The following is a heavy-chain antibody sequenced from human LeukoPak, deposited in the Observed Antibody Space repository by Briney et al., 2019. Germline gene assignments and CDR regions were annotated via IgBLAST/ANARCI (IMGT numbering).Heavy chain of an antibody. V-gene: IGHV3-53*04. CDR3: ARSYNSAWLDY. CDR2: VYSGGSI. D-gene: IGHD6-19*01. CDR1: GFTVSSSY. Sequence: GGSLRLSCAASGFTVSSSYMSWVRQAPGKGLEWVSIVYSGGSIYYADSVKGRFTTSRHNSNNTLDLQMDSLRTEDTAMYYCARSYNSAWLDYWGQGTLVTVSS. J-gene: IGHJ4*02.